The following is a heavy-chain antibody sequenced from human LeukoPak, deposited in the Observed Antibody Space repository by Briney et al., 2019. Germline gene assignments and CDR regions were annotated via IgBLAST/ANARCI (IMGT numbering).Heavy chain of an antibody. Sequence: GGSLRLSCAASGFTFSSYWMSWVRQAPGKGLKWVANINQDGSEKYYVDSVKGRFTLPRDNAKNSLYLQMNSLRAEDTAVYYCARDGNSYGYDYWGQGTLVTVSS. CDR2: INQDGSEK. V-gene: IGHV3-7*01. CDR1: GFTFSSYW. D-gene: IGHD5-18*01. CDR3: ARDGNSYGYDY. J-gene: IGHJ4*02.